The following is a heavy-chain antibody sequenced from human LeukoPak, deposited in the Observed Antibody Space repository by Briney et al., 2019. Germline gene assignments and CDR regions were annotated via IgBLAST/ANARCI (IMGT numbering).Heavy chain of an antibody. Sequence: SETLSLTCTVSGGYIITSGHYWGWIRQPPGKGLDWFGSISYTGVTSNPPFFRSRMSISVDTSKNQFSLNLTSVTAADAAVYYCARERSSSGAHNWFDPWGQGTLVTVSS. J-gene: IGHJ5*02. V-gene: IGHV4-39*07. CDR1: GGYIITSGHY. CDR3: ARERSSSGAHNWFDP. CDR2: ISYTGVT. D-gene: IGHD4/OR15-4a*01.